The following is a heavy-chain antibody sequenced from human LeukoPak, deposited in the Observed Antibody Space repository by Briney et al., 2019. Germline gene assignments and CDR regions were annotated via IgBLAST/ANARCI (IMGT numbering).Heavy chain of an antibody. CDR2: IYYSGST. CDR3: ARGGWFRRRDVRAFDI. J-gene: IGHJ3*02. V-gene: IGHV4-59*01. D-gene: IGHD3-10*02. CDR1: GGSISNYY. Sequence: SETLSLTCTVSGGSISNYYWSWIRQPPGKGLEWIGYIYYSGSTNYNPSLKSRVTISVDTSKNQFSLKLSSVTAADTAVYYCARGGWFRRRDVRAFDIWGQGTMVTVSS.